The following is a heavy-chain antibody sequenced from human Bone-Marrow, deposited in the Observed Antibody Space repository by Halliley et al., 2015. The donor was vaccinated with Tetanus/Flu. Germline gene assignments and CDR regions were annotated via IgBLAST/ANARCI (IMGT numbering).Heavy chain of an antibody. CDR2: IYYSGST. CDR3: AREAYSYYGMDV. J-gene: IGHJ6*02. V-gene: IGHV4-59*12. Sequence: TLSLTCTVSGGSIGNYYWTWIRQPPGKGLEWIGYIYYSGSTNYNRSLKSRVTISVDKSKNQFSVNLRSVTAADTAVYYCAREAYSYYGMDVWGQGTTVIVSS. CDR1: GGSIGNYY.